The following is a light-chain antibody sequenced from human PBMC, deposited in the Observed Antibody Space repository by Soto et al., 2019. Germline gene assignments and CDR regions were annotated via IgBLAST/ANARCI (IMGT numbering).Light chain of an antibody. CDR3: RPNGGANNVSV. V-gene: IGLV2-8*01. CDR1: SSDIGAYDY. CDR2: EVT. Sequence: QSALTQPPSASGSPGQSVTISCTGTSSDIGAYDYVSWYQQHPGKVPKLIIYEVTKRPSGVPDRFSASKSGNTASLTVSGLQAEDEADYYCRPNGGANNVSVFGTGPKVTVL. J-gene: IGLJ1*01.